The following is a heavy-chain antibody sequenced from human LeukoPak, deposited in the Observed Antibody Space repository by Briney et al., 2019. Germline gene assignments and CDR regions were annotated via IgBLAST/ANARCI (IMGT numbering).Heavy chain of an antibody. CDR2: IYGGGSV. CDR1: GFTVRSNY. J-gene: IGHJ4*02. CDR3: ARGGSYLSAFDI. V-gene: IGHV3-53*01. D-gene: IGHD1-26*01. Sequence: GGSLRLSCAASGFTVRSNYMSWVRQAPGKGLEWVSIIYGGGSVFYADSVKGRFTISRDNSKNTLYLQMNSLRGEDTAVYYCARGGSYLSAFDIWGQGTLVTVSS.